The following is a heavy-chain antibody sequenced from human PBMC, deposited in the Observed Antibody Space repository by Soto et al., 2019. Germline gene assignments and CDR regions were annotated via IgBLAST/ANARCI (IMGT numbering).Heavy chain of an antibody. CDR2: IRNKANHYAT. Sequence: EVQLVESGGGLVQPGGSLKLSCAASGFTFSGSAVHWVRQASGKGLEWVGSIRNKANHYATEYAASVQGRFTISRDDSKNTAYLQMNSLKTEDTAVYYCTRQVGQPLPTGGYYYYYTDVWGKGTTVTVSS. D-gene: IGHD6-13*01. V-gene: IGHV3-73*01. J-gene: IGHJ6*03. CDR3: TRQVGQPLPTGGYYYYYTDV. CDR1: GFTFSGSA.